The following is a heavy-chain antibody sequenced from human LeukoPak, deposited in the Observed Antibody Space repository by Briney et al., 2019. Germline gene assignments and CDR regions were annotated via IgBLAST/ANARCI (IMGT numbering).Heavy chain of an antibody. CDR3: AKLPGITMVRGVTH. J-gene: IGHJ4*02. V-gene: IGHV3-30*02. CDR2: IRYDGSNK. CDR1: GFTFSSYG. Sequence: GGSLRLSCAASGFTFSSYGMHWVRQAPGKGLEWVAFIRYDGSNKYYADSVKGRFTISRDNSKNTLYLQMNSLRAEDTAVYYCAKLPGITMVRGVTHWGQGTLVTVPS. D-gene: IGHD3-10*01.